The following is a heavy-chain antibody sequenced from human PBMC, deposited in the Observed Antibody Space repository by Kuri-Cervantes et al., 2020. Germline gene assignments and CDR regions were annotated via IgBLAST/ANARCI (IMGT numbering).Heavy chain of an antibody. CDR1: GGSMSNSIYY. CDR3: ARRYAIAVAGTGFDY. J-gene: IGHJ4*02. CDR2: IYYSGNT. D-gene: IGHD6-19*01. V-gene: IGHV4-61*05. Sequence: SETLSLTCTVSGGSMSNSIYYWGWIRQPPGKGLEWIGYIYYSGNTNYNPSLKSRVTMSVDTSKNQFSLKLSSVTAADTAVYYCARRYAIAVAGTGFDYWGQGTQVTVSS.